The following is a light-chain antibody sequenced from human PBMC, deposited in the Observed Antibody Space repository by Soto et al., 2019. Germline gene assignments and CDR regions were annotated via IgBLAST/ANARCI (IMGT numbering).Light chain of an antibody. CDR1: SGDIGAYNY. V-gene: IGLV2-14*01. Sequence: QSALTQPDSVSGSPGQSITISCTGTSGDIGAYNYVSWYQQHPGKAPKLMIYDVSDRPSGVSNRFSGSKSGNTASLTIYGLRSEDEADYYCSSYTTSNTLLFGGGTKVTVL. J-gene: IGLJ2*01. CDR2: DVS. CDR3: SSYTTSNTLL.